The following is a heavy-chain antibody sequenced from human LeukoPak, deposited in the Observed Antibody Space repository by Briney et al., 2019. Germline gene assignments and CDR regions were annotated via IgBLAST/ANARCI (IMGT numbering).Heavy chain of an antibody. CDR1: GFTFSIYA. CDR3: ARDGTAAGPYFDL. J-gene: IGHJ4*01. V-gene: IGHV3-23*01. Sequence: GGSLRLSCAASGFTFSIYAMSWVRQAPGKGLQWVSSITSSGDGTYYADSVKGRFTISRDNTKNSLYLQINSLRAEDTAVYYCARDGTAAGPYFDLWGQGTLVTVSS. CDR2: ITSSGDGT. D-gene: IGHD6-13*01.